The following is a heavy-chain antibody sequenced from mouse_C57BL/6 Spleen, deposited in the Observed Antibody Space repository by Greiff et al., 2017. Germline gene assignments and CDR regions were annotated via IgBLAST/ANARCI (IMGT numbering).Heavy chain of an antibody. Sequence: QVQLQQPGAELVRPGSSVKLSCKASGYTFPSYWMHWVKQRPIQGLEWIGNIDPSDSETHYNQKFKDKATLTVDKSTSTAYMQLSSLTSEDSAVYYCARSGSAWYFDVWGTGTTVTVSS. CDR3: ARSGSAWYFDV. D-gene: IGHD3-1*01. V-gene: IGHV1-52*01. J-gene: IGHJ1*03. CDR2: IDPSDSET. CDR1: GYTFPSYW.